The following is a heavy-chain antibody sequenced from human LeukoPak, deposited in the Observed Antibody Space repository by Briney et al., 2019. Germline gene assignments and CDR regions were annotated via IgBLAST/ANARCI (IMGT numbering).Heavy chain of an antibody. CDR2: IYTSGST. J-gene: IGHJ4*02. Sequence: SETLSLTCTVSGGSISSYYWSWIRQPAGKGLEWIGRIYTSGSTNYNPSLKSRVTMSVDTSKNQFSLKLSSVTAADTAAYYCARDSSYYDSSGYPDYWGQGTLVTVSS. CDR1: GGSISSYY. D-gene: IGHD3-22*01. V-gene: IGHV4-4*07. CDR3: ARDSSYYDSSGYPDY.